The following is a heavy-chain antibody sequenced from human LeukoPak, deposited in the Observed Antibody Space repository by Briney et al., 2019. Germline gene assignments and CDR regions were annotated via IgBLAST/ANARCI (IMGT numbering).Heavy chain of an antibody. CDR2: VHYKGST. V-gene: IGHV4-59*01. Sequence: PSETLSLTCTVSGGSISNYYWSWIRQPPGEGLEWIGYVHYKGSTNYSPSLKSRVTISVDTSKNQFSLRLSSVTAADTAVYYCARGFGDWGLSWFDPWGQGTLVTVSS. CDR3: ARGFGDWGLSWFDP. CDR1: GGSISNYY. J-gene: IGHJ5*02. D-gene: IGHD3-10*01.